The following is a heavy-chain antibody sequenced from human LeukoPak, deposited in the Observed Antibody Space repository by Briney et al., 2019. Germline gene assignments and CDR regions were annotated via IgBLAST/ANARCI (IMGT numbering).Heavy chain of an antibody. J-gene: IGHJ4*02. V-gene: IGHV1-2*02. CDR3: ARENYYDSSGYPDN. D-gene: IGHD3-22*01. CDR1: GYTFTGYY. CDR2: INPNSGGT. Sequence: ASVKVSCKASGYTFTGYYMHWVRQAPGQGLEWMGWINPNSGGTNYAQKFQGRVTMTRDTSISTAYMELSRLRSDDTAVYYCARENYYDSSGYPDNWGQGTLVTVSS.